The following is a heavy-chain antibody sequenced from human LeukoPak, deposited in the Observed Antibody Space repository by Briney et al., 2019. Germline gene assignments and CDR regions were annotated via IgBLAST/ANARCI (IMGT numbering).Heavy chain of an antibody. J-gene: IGHJ4*02. CDR2: IHHSGST. CDR3: ARGSGSSWYYFDY. Sequence: SETLSLTCTVFGGSISSGGYYWSWIRQPPGKGLEWIGYIHHSGSTYYNPSLKSRVTISVDRSKSQISLKLNSVTAADTAVYYCARGSGSSWYYFDYWGQGTLVTVSS. D-gene: IGHD6-13*01. CDR1: GGSISSGGYY. V-gene: IGHV4-30-2*01.